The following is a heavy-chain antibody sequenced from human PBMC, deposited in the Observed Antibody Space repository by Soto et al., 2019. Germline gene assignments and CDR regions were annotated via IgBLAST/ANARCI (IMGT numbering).Heavy chain of an antibody. CDR2: INANNGDT. CDR3: SRFGAYGSH. J-gene: IGHJ4*02. Sequence: GPELKKPGASVKVSCKASGYTFTSYGISWVRQAPGQGHEWMGRINANNGDTDYRQKFQGRITMTADASTDTVYMDLRNLTTDDTGVYYCSRFGAYGSHWGQGTQITVSS. CDR1: GYTFTSYG. D-gene: IGHD1-26*01. V-gene: IGHV1-18*04.